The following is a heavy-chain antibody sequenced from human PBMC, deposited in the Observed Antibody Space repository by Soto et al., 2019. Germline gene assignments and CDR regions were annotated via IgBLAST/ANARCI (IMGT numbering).Heavy chain of an antibody. CDR1: GGSISSYY. CDR2: IYYSGST. D-gene: IGHD6-6*01. CDR3: ARIRRYSSSSNWFDP. Sequence: PSETLSLTCTVSGGSISSYYWSWIRQPPGKGLEWIGYIYYSGSTNYNPSLKSRVTISVDTSKNQFSLKLSSVTAADTAVYYCARIRRYSSSSNWFDPWGQGTLVTVSS. J-gene: IGHJ5*02. V-gene: IGHV4-59*01.